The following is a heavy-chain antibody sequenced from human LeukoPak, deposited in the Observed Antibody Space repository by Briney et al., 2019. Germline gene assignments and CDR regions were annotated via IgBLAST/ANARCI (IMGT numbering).Heavy chain of an antibody. V-gene: IGHV1-18*01. CDR1: GYTFTSYG. CDR2: ISAYNGNT. CDR3: ARDLKEDSYGYGFDY. J-gene: IGHJ4*02. D-gene: IGHD5-18*01. Sequence: ASVKVSCKASGYTFTSYGISWVRQAPGQGLEWMGWISAYNGNTNYAQKLQGRVTMTTDTSTSTAYMELRSLRSDDTAVYYCARDLKEDSYGYGFDYWGQGTLVTVSS.